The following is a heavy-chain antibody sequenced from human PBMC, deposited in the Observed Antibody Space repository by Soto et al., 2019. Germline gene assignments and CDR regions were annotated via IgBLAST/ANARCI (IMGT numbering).Heavy chain of an antibody. J-gene: IGHJ4*02. V-gene: IGHV3-30*18. D-gene: IGHD5-18*01. CDR2: ISYDGSNK. Sequence: ESGGGVVQPGRSLRLSCAASGFTFSSYGMHWVRQAPGKGLEWVAVISYDGSNKYYADSVKGRFTISRDNSKNTLYLQMNSLRAEDTAVYYCAKTDTAMVPGIDYWGQGTLVTVSS. CDR1: GFTFSSYG. CDR3: AKTDTAMVPGIDY.